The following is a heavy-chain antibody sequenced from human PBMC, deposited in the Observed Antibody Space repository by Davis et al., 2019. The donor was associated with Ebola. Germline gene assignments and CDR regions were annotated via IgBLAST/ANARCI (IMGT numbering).Heavy chain of an antibody. CDR2: FLYGGTT. D-gene: IGHD3-22*01. J-gene: IGHJ6*03. CDR3: AKGFSMKAVAQNGYMDV. V-gene: IGHV4-39*07. Sequence: PSETLSLTCTVSGASVSSSSYFWGWIRQPPGKGLEWFGIFLYGGTTHSSPSLKSRVTMSIDMSKNQFSLKLTSVTAADTATYYCAKGFSMKAVAQNGYMDVWGKGTTVTVSS. CDR1: GASVSSSSYF.